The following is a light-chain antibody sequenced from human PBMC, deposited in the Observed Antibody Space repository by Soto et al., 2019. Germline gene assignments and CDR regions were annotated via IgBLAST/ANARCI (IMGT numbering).Light chain of an antibody. V-gene: IGKV1-5*03. J-gene: IGKJ2*03. CDR2: RAS. CDR3: QQYNTYPYS. CDR1: QSVSTW. Sequence: DLQMTQSPSTRSASVGDRVTITCRASQSVSTWLAWYQQRPGKAPKLLIYRASTLDSGVPSRFSGSGSGTEFTLTISSLQPDDFATYYCQQYNTYPYSFGQGTKLEIK.